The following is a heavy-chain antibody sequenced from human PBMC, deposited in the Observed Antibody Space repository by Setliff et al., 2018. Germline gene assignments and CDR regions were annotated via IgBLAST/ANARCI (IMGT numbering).Heavy chain of an antibody. D-gene: IGHD6-13*01. CDR2: MFWNGGE. CDR1: GVSLSASGVG. J-gene: IGHJ4*02. Sequence: SGSTLVNPTETLTLTCSLSGVSLSASGVGVGWIRQPPGKALEWLALMFWNGGERYNPSLSSRLSIAKDTSRNEVVLTLINLDPLDTATYYCAHRQLGSAAAGASFDFWGRGTLVTV. CDR3: AHRQLGSAAAGASFDF. V-gene: IGHV2-5*01.